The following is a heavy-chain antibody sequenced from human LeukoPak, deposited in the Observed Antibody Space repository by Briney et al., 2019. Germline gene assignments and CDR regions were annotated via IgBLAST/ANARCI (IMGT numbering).Heavy chain of an antibody. J-gene: IGHJ4*02. Sequence: ASVKVSCKASGYTFTSYGISWVRQAPGQGLVWMGWISAYNGNTNYAQKLQGRVTMTTDTSTSTAYMELRSLRSDDTAVYYCARVPEYGGNSGGLRDPFDYWGQGTLVTVSS. CDR2: ISAYNGNT. CDR1: GYTFTSYG. D-gene: IGHD4-23*01. CDR3: ARVPEYGGNSGGLRDPFDY. V-gene: IGHV1-18*01.